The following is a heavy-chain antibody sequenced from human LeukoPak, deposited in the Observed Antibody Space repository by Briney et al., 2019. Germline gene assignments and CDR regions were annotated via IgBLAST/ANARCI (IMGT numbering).Heavy chain of an antibody. CDR2: ISSSSSYI. Sequence: GGSLRLSCAASGFTFSSYSMSWVRQAPGKGLEWVSSISSSSSYIYYADSVKGRFTISRDNAKNSLYLQMYSLRAEDTAVYYCARVIWTGARIDYWGQGTLVTVSS. D-gene: IGHD1-26*01. V-gene: IGHV3-21*01. J-gene: IGHJ4*02. CDR1: GFTFSSYS. CDR3: ARVIWTGARIDY.